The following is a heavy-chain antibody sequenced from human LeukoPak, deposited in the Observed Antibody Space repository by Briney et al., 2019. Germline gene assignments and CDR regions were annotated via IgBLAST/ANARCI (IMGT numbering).Heavy chain of an antibody. Sequence: SVKVSCKVSGGTFSSYAISWVRQAPGQGLEWMGGIIPIFGTANYAQNFQGRVTITADESTSTAYMELSSIRSEDTAVYYCARRLGYNYGYYYGMDVWGQGTTVTVSS. CDR1: GGTFSSYA. CDR3: ARRLGYNYGYYYGMDV. V-gene: IGHV1-69*01. J-gene: IGHJ6*02. D-gene: IGHD5-18*01. CDR2: IIPIFGTA.